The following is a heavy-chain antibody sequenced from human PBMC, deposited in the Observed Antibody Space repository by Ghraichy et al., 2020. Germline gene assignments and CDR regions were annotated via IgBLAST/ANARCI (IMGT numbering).Heavy chain of an antibody. V-gene: IGHV3-15*01. Sequence: GSLRLSCAASGFTFSNAWMSWVRQAPGKGLEWVGRIKSKTDGGTTDYAAPVKGRFTISRDDSKNTLYLQMNSLKTEDTAVYYCTTISQYVYYYYYGMDVWGQGTTVTVSS. CDR2: IKSKTDGGTT. CDR1: GFTFSNAW. CDR3: TTISQYVYYYYYGMDV. J-gene: IGHJ6*02. D-gene: IGHD3-16*01.